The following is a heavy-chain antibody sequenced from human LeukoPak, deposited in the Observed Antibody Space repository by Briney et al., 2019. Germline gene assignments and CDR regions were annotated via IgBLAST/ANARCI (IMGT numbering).Heavy chain of an antibody. D-gene: IGHD7-27*01. CDR3: ATWGVVS. CDR1: GFTFNNYW. V-gene: IGHV3-7*02. J-gene: IGHJ3*01. CDR2: IKQDGSDK. Sequence: GGSLRLSCAASGFTFNNYWMSWVRQAPGKGLEWVANIKQDGSDKYYVDSVKGRFTISRDNAKNSLYLQMNSLRVEDTAVYYCATWGVVSWGQGTMVTVSS.